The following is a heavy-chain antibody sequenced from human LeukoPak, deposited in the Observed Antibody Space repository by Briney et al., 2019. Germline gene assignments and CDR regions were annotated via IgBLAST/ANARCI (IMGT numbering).Heavy chain of an antibody. Sequence: PSETLSLTCTVSGGSISSGDYYWSWIRQPPGKGLEWIGYIYYSGSTYYNPSLKSRVTISVDTSKNQLSLKLSSVTAADTAVYYCDRGGGLPHYYYYGMDVWGQGTTVTVSS. CDR1: GGSISSGDYY. CDR2: IYYSGST. CDR3: DRGGGLPHYYYYGMDV. V-gene: IGHV4-30-4*01. D-gene: IGHD3-16*01. J-gene: IGHJ6*02.